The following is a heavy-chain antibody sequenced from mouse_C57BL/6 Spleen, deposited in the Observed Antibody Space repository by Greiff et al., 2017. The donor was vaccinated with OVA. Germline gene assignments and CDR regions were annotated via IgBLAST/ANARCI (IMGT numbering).Heavy chain of an antibody. Sequence: EVKLMESGGGLVQPGGSLSLSCAASGFTFTDYYMSWVRQPPGKALEWLGFIRNKANGYTTEYSASVKGRFTISRDNSQSILYLQMNALRAEDSATYYCARSHDGYYEFAYWGQGTLVTVSA. CDR1: GFTFTDYY. V-gene: IGHV7-3*01. J-gene: IGHJ3*01. D-gene: IGHD2-3*01. CDR3: ARSHDGYYEFAY. CDR2: IRNKANGYTT.